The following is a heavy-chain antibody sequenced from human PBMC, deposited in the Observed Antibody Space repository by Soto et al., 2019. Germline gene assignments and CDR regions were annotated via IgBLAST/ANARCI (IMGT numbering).Heavy chain of an antibody. J-gene: IGHJ5*02. D-gene: IGHD1-1*01. CDR2: IIPILGIA. V-gene: IGHV1-69*08. CDR3: ARDLEKVPLQPIDWFDP. CDR1: GGTFSSYT. Sequence: QVQLVQSGAEVKKPGSSVKVSCKASGGTFSSYTISWVRQAPGQGLEWMGRIIPILGIANYAQKFQGRVTITADKSTSTAYMELSSLRSEDTAVYYCARDLEKVPLQPIDWFDPWGQGTLVTVSS.